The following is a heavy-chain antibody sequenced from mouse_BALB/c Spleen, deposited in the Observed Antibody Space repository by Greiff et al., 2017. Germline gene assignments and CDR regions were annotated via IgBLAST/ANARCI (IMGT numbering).Heavy chain of an antibody. CDR2: IDPANGNT. Sequence: VHVKQSGAELVKPGASVKLSCTASGFNIKDTYMHWVKQRPEQGLEWIGRIDPANGNTKYDPKFQGKATITADTSSNTAYLQLSSLTSEDTAVYYCARYGYDWYFDVWGAGTTVTVSS. D-gene: IGHD2-2*01. J-gene: IGHJ1*01. CDR1: GFNIKDTY. V-gene: IGHV14-3*02. CDR3: ARYGYDWYFDV.